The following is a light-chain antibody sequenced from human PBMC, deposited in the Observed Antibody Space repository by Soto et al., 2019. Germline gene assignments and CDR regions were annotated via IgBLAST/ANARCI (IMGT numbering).Light chain of an antibody. CDR2: DAS. CDR1: QSVSSY. J-gene: IGKJ3*01. Sequence: IVLTQSPATLSLSPGERATLSCRASQSVSSYLAWYQQKPGQAPRLLIYDASNRATGIPARFSGSGSGTDFTLTISSLEPEDFAVYYCQQRSNWPFFGPGTKVDIK. CDR3: QQRSNWPF. V-gene: IGKV3-11*01.